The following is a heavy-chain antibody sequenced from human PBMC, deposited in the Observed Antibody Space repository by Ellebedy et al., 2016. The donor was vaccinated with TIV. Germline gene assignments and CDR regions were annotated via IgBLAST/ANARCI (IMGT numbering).Heavy chain of an antibody. CDR2: IYNDGSST. CDR1: GFTFSNYW. CDR3: VRDGSYDYGDY. J-gene: IGHJ4*02. V-gene: IGHV3-74*01. D-gene: IGHD3-16*01. Sequence: GESLKISCAASGFTFSNYWMNWVRQAPGKGLVWVSRIYNDGSSTRYADSVEGRFTISRDNPKNTVYLQMNSLRVEDTAVYYCVRDGSYDYGDYWGQGTVVTVSS.